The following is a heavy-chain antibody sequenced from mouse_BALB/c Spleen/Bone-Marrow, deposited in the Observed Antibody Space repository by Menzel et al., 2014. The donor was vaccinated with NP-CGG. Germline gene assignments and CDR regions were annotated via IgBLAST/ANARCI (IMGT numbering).Heavy chain of an antibody. Sequence: VKLQESGPGLVQPSQSLSITCTVSGFSLTQYTIYWIRQSPGKGLEWLGVVWTGGSTDYNATFISRLTTTKDNSKSQVFFKMTSLEPTDTAIYYCARNSDHYSLDYWGQGTSVTVSS. CDR1: GFSLTQYT. CDR2: VWTGGST. J-gene: IGHJ4*01. V-gene: IGHV2-2*02. CDR3: ARNSDHYSLDY. D-gene: IGHD2-12*01.